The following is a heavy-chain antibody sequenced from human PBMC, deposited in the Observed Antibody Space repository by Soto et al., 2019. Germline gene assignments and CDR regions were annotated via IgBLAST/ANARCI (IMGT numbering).Heavy chain of an antibody. V-gene: IGHV4-59*01. J-gene: IGHJ5*02. Sequence: SETLSLTCTVSGGSISSYYWSWIRQPPGKGLEWIGYIYYSGSTNYNPSLKSRVTISVDTSKNQFSLKLSSVTAADTAVYYCARGAEQQLLSLNWFDPWGQGTLVTVSS. CDR2: IYYSGST. CDR1: GGSISSYY. CDR3: ARGAEQQLLSLNWFDP. D-gene: IGHD2-2*01.